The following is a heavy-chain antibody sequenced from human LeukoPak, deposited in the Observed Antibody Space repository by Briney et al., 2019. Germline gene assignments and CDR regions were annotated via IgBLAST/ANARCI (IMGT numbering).Heavy chain of an antibody. V-gene: IGHV1-2*02. CDR3: STEHKYCTSSTCGDY. CDR1: GYTFAAFW. CDR2: VNPTTGDT. D-gene: IGHD2-8*01. J-gene: IGHJ4*02. Sequence: ASVKVSCKASGYTFAAFWIHWMRQAPGQGLEWMGYVNPTTGDTYYAQNFQGRVTMTRDTSINTAYMELSSLRSDDTAVYYCSTEHKYCTSSTCGDYWGQGTLVTVSS.